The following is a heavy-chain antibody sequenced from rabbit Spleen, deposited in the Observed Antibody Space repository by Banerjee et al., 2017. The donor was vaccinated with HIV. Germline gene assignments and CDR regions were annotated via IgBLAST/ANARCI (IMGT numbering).Heavy chain of an antibody. J-gene: IGHJ4*01. Sequence: QEQLEESGGDLVKPEGSLTLTCTASGFSFSNKYVMCWVRQAPGKGLEWIACIDGGSSDSTYYASWAKGRFTFSKTSSTTVTLQVTSLTAADTATYFCARGVYDDYDTYYFDLWGQGTLVTVS. CDR2: IDGGSSDST. CDR3: ARGVYDDYDTYYFDL. D-gene: IGHD2-1*01. CDR1: GFSFSNKYV. V-gene: IGHV1S45*01.